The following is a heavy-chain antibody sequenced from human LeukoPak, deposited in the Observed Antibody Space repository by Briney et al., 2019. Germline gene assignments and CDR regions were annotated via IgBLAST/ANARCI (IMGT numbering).Heavy chain of an antibody. CDR2: IRYDGSNK. D-gene: IGHD3-22*01. CDR3: AKVGYYDSSGYYSG. CDR1: GFTFSSYG. V-gene: IGHV3-30*02. Sequence: GGSLRLSCAASGFTFSSYGMHWVRQAPGKGLEWVAFIRYDGSNKYYADSVKGRFTISRDNSKNTLYLQMNSLRAEDTAVYYCAKVGYYDSSGYYSGWGQGTLVTVSS. J-gene: IGHJ4*02.